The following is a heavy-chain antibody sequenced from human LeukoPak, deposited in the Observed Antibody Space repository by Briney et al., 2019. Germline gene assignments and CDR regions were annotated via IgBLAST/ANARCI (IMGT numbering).Heavy chain of an antibody. CDR3: ARSRIAARPRPKVWEY. Sequence: SETLSLTCTVSGDSVSSSTFYWGWVRQPPGKGLEWIGSIYESGTTFYNPSLKSRVTISVDTSKNQFSLKLNSVTAADTAVYYCARSRIAARPRPKVWEYWGQGTLVTVSS. V-gene: IGHV4-39*01. J-gene: IGHJ4*02. D-gene: IGHD6-6*01. CDR2: IYESGTT. CDR1: GDSVSSSTFY.